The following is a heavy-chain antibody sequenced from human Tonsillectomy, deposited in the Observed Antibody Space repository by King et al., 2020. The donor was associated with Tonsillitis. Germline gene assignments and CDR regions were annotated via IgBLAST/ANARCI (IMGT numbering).Heavy chain of an antibody. D-gene: IGHD1-14*01. CDR1: GGSISSYY. V-gene: IGHV4-59*08. CDR2: IYYSGST. CDR3: ARLPRETGPPPGRIDY. J-gene: IGHJ4*02. Sequence: VQLQESGPGLVKPSETLSLTCTVSGGSISSYYWSWIRQPPGKGLEWIGYIYYSGSTNYNPSLKSRVTISVDTSKNQFSLKLSSVTAADPAVYYCARLPRETGPPPGRIDYWGQGTLVTVSS.